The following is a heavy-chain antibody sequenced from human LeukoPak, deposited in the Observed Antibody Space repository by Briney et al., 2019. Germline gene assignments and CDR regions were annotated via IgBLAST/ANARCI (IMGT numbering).Heavy chain of an antibody. CDR3: ANLGSAGCRRITSCSAYMDV. CDR2: ISWNSGSI. CDR1: GFTFDDYA. J-gene: IGHJ6*03. Sequence: GRSLPLSCAASGFTFDDYAMHWVRQAPGKGLEWVSGISWNSGSIGYADSVKGRFTISRDNAKNSPYLQMNSLRDEDTALYYCANLGSAGCRRITSCSAYMDVWGKGTTVTVSS. D-gene: IGHD2-2*01. V-gene: IGHV3-9*01.